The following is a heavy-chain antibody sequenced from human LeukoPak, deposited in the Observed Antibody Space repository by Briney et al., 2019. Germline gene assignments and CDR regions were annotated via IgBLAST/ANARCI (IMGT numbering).Heavy chain of an antibody. D-gene: IGHD6-6*01. Sequence: GGSLRLSCAASGFIFSNYGMNWVRQAPGKGLEWVSYISSTSSTINYADSVKGRFTISRDNAKASLFLQMNSLRGEDTAVYHCARGGAARPDYWGQGTLVTVSS. V-gene: IGHV3-48*01. CDR1: GFIFSNYG. CDR2: ISSTSSTI. CDR3: ARGGAARPDY. J-gene: IGHJ4*02.